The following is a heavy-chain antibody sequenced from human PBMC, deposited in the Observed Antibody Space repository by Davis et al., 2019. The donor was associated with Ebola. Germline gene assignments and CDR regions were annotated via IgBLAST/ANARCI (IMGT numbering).Heavy chain of an antibody. Sequence: SETLSLTCSVSGGSISSGTYYWGWVRQPPGKGLEWIGSIYYNGRTYYNSSLEGRVIISLDTSKNQFSLNLNSVTAADTAVYYCVRKNRGLDSFDYWGQGTLVTVSS. CDR1: GGSISSGTYY. CDR3: VRKNRGLDSFDY. J-gene: IGHJ4*02. CDR2: IYYNGRT. D-gene: IGHD1/OR15-1a*01. V-gene: IGHV4-39*07.